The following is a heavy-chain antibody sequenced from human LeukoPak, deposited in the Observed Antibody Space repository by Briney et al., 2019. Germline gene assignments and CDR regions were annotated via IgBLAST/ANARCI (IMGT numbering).Heavy chain of an antibody. V-gene: IGHV3-23*01. CDR3: AKVGYCSSTSCYDAFDI. Sequence: GGSLRLSCAASGFTFSSYAMSWVRQAPGKGLEWVSAISGSGGSTYYADSVKGRFTISRDNSKNTLYLQMNSLRAEDTAVYYCAKVGYCSSTSCYDAFDIWGQGTMATVSS. CDR1: GFTFSSYA. CDR2: ISGSGGST. J-gene: IGHJ3*02. D-gene: IGHD2-2*01.